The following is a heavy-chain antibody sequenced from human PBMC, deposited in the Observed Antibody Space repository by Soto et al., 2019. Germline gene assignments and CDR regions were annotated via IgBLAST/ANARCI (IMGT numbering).Heavy chain of an antibody. Sequence: TSETLCLTCTVSGGSISSYYWSWIRQPPGKGLEWIGYIYSSGSTNYNPSLKSRVTISVDTSKNQFSLKLSSVTAADTAVYWCARDPVDGYAFFDYCGQGALVTVSS. CDR2: IYSSGST. CDR1: GGSISSYY. CDR3: ARDPVDGYAFFDY. D-gene: IGHD5-12*01. V-gene: IGHV4-59*01. J-gene: IGHJ4*02.